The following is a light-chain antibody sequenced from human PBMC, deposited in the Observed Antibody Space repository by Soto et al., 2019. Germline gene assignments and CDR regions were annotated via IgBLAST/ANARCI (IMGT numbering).Light chain of an antibody. CDR2: WAS. CDR1: QSVLYIPTNKNY. Sequence: DIVMTQSPDSLAVSLGERATITCRSSQSVLYIPTNKNYVAWYQQKPGQPPKLLLYWASTRESGVPDRFSGSGSGTYFTLTISSLQAEDAAFYYCQQYYSSPRLGFGGGTKVDIK. V-gene: IGKV4-1*01. J-gene: IGKJ4*01. CDR3: QQYYSSPRLG.